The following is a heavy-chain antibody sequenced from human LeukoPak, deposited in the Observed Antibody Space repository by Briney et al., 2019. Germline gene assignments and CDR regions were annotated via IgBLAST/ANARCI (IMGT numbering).Heavy chain of an antibody. Sequence: GGSLRLSCAASGFTFSGSAMHWVRQASGKGLEWVGRIRSKANSYATAYAASVRGRFTISRDDSKNTAYLQMNSLKTEDTAVYYCTMPPLNWGFDGYYYYGMDVWGQGTTVTVSS. CDR2: IRSKANSYAT. V-gene: IGHV3-73*01. J-gene: IGHJ6*02. CDR1: GFTFSGSA. D-gene: IGHD7-27*01. CDR3: TMPPLNWGFDGYYYYGMDV.